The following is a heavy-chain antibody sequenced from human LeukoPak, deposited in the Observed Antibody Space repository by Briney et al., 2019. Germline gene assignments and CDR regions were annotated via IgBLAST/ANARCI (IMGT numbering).Heavy chain of an antibody. CDR3: ARDNQRSYYYGMDV. J-gene: IGHJ6*02. CDR2: IYTSGST. V-gene: IGHV4-4*07. CDR1: GGSISSYY. D-gene: IGHD5-24*01. Sequence: SETLSLTCTVSGGSISSYYWNWIRQPAGKGLEWIGRIYTSGSTNYNPSLKSRVTMSVDTSKNQFSLKLSSVTAADTAVYYCARDNQRSYYYGMDVWGQGTTVTVSS.